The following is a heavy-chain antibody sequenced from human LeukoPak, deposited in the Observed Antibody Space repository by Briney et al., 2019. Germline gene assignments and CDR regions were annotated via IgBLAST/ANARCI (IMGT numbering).Heavy chain of an antibody. CDR1: GYTFTGYY. CDR2: IDPKSGGT. Sequence: ASVKVSCKTSGYTFTGYYMHWVRQAPGQGLVWMGRIDPKSGGTKYAQRFQGRVTTTSDTSINTAYMELSRLTSDDTAVYYCARDSRVSGDYWGQGALVTVSS. V-gene: IGHV1-2*06. D-gene: IGHD2/OR15-2a*01. CDR3: ARDSRVSGDY. J-gene: IGHJ4*02.